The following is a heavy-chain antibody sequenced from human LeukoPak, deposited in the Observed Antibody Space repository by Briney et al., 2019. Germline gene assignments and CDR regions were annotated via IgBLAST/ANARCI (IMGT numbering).Heavy chain of an antibody. CDR2: INHSGST. Sequence: SETLSLTCAVYGGSFSGYYWSWIRQPPGKGLEWIGEINHSGSTNYNPSLKSRVTISVDTSKNQFSLKLSSVTAADTAVYYCARDGLLWFGESGRAFDIWGQGTMVTVSS. V-gene: IGHV4-34*01. CDR1: GGSFSGYY. CDR3: ARDGLLWFGESGRAFDI. J-gene: IGHJ3*02. D-gene: IGHD3-10*01.